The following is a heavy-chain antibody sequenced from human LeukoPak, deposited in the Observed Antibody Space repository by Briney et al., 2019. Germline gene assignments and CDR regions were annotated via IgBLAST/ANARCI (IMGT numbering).Heavy chain of an antibody. D-gene: IGHD3-10*01. CDR2: ISGSGGST. J-gene: IGHJ5*02. Sequence: PGGSLRLSCAASGFTFSYYWMNWVRQAPGKGLEWVSAISGSGGSTYYADSVKGRFTISRDNSKNTLYLQMNSLRAEDTAVYYCAKERRTPERGSGSPMNWFDPWGQGTLVTVSS. CDR3: AKERRTPERGSGSPMNWFDP. V-gene: IGHV3-23*01. CDR1: GFTFSYYW.